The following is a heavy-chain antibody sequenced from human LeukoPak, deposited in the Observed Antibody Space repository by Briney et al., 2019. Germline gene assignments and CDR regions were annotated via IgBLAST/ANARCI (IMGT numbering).Heavy chain of an antibody. V-gene: IGHV4-39*07. D-gene: IGHD3-3*01. CDR1: GGSISSSSYY. J-gene: IGHJ4*02. Sequence: PSETLSLTCTVSGGSISSSSYYWGWIRQPPGKGLEWIGEINHSGSTNYNPSLKSRVTISVDTSKNQFSLKLSSVTAADTAVYYCARASSLYDFWSGYRTPLDYWGQGTLVTVSS. CDR3: ARASSLYDFWSGYRTPLDY. CDR2: INHSGST.